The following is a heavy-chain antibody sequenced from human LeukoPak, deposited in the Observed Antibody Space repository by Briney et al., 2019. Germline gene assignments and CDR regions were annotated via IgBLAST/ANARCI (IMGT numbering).Heavy chain of an antibody. CDR2: MPYDGSNK. J-gene: IGHJ4*02. V-gene: IGHV3-30*18. Sequence: PGRSLRLSYAASGFTFSTYDMHWVRQAPGKGLEWVTVMPYDGSNKYYADSVKGRFTISRDNSKNTLYLQMNSLRADDTAVYYCAKDLQLALDYWGQGTLVTVSP. CDR1: GFTFSTYD. CDR3: AKDLQLALDY. D-gene: IGHD6-13*01.